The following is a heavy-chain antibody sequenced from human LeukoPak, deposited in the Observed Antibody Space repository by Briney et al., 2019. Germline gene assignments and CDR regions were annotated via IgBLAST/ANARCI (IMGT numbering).Heavy chain of an antibody. V-gene: IGHV3-53*01. CDR2: IYSGGIT. D-gene: IGHD1-1*01. CDR3: ARDPWR. Sequence: GGSLRLSCAVSGLTVSSSYMSWVRQAPGKGLDWVSGIYSGGITSYRDSVKGRFTISRDNSKNTVYLQMNSQRAEDTAVYYCARDPWRWGQGTLVTVSS. J-gene: IGHJ4*02. CDR1: GLTVSSSY.